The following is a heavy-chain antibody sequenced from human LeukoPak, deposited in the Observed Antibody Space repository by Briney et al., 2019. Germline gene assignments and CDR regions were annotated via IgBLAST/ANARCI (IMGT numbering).Heavy chain of an antibody. CDR1: GYTFTSYD. CDR2: MNPNSGNT. CDR3: ARATGRVVRGITWRYFDS. Sequence: GASVKVSCKASGYTFTSYDINWVRQAPGQGLEWMGWMNPNSGNTGYAQKLQGRVTMTTDTSTSTAYMELRSLRSDDTAVYYCARATGRVVRGITWRYFDSWGQGTLVTVSS. V-gene: IGHV1-8*02. D-gene: IGHD3-10*01. J-gene: IGHJ4*02.